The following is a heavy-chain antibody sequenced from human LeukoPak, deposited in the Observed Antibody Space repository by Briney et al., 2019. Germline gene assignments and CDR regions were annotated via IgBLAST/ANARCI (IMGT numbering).Heavy chain of an antibody. CDR3: AGQRRVTGPNWFGP. Sequence: PSESLSLTCTVSGGSISSSHYYWGWDRQPPGKGLEWIGSIYYSGNTYYNPSLKSRVTMSVDTSMNQFSLKLNSVTAADTAVYYCAGQRRVTGPNWFGPWGQGTLVTVSS. V-gene: IGHV4-39*01. CDR1: GGSISSSHYY. D-gene: IGHD2-8*01. CDR2: IYYSGNT. J-gene: IGHJ5*02.